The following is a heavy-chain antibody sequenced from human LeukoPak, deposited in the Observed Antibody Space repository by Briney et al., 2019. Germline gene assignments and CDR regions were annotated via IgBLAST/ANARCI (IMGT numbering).Heavy chain of an antibody. CDR1: GGSISSYY. Sequence: SETLSLTCTVSGGSISSYYWSWIRQPPGKGLEWIGYIYYSGSTNYNPSLKSRVTISVDTSKSQFSLKLSSVTAADTAVYYCASIYYYDSAPIDPWGQGTLVTVSS. CDR3: ASIYYYDSAPIDP. V-gene: IGHV4-59*08. J-gene: IGHJ5*02. D-gene: IGHD3-22*01. CDR2: IYYSGST.